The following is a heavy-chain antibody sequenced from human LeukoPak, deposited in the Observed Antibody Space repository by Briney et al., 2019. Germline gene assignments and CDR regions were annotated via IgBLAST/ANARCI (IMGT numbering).Heavy chain of an antibody. Sequence: ASVKVSCKASGYTFTSYGISWVRQAPGQGLEWMGWISAYNGNTNYAQKLQGRVTMTTDTSTSTAYMELRSLRSDDTVVYYCAREQLAVGATSFDYWGQGTLVTVSS. CDR2: ISAYNGNT. CDR1: GYTFTSYG. D-gene: IGHD1-26*01. CDR3: AREQLAVGATSFDY. J-gene: IGHJ4*02. V-gene: IGHV1-18*01.